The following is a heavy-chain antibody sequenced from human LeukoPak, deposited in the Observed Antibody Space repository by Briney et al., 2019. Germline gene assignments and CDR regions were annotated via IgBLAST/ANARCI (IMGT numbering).Heavy chain of an antibody. Sequence: GGSLRLSCAASGFTFSIYWMSWVRQAPGKGLEWVANIKQDGSEKYYVDSVKGRFTISRDNAKNSLYLQMNSLRAEDTAVYYCARRNYDFWSGYSRMDVWGQGTTVTVSS. CDR2: IKQDGSEK. J-gene: IGHJ6*02. CDR3: ARRNYDFWSGYSRMDV. D-gene: IGHD3-3*01. CDR1: GFTFSIYW. V-gene: IGHV3-7*01.